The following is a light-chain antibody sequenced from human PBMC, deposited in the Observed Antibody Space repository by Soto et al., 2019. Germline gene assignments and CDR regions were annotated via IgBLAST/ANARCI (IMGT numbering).Light chain of an antibody. CDR2: EVT. J-gene: IGLJ1*01. CDR3: GSWTTYRPYV. Sequence: QSVLTQPASVSGSPGQSITIPCTGTSSDIGNYNSVSWYQQHPGKAPKLIIFEVTNRPSGVADRFSGSKSGNTASLTISGLQAEDEADYYCGSWTTYRPYVFATGTRSP. V-gene: IGLV2-14*01. CDR1: SSDIGNYNS.